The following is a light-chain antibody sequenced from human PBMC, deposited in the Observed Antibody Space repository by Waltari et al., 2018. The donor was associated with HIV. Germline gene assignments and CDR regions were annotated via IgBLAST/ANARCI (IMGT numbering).Light chain of an antibody. CDR3: CSYAGSYTLV. CDR2: DVS. Sequence: QSALTQPRSVSGSPGQSVTISCTGTSSDVGGYKYVSWYQQHPGKAPKLMIYDVSKRPSGVPDRFSGSKSGNTASLTISGRQAEDEADYYCCSYAGSYTLVFGGGTKLTVL. J-gene: IGLJ3*02. CDR1: SSDVGGYKY. V-gene: IGLV2-11*01.